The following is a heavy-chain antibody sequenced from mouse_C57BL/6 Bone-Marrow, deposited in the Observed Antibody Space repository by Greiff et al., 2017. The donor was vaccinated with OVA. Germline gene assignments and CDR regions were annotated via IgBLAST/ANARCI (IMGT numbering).Heavy chain of an antibody. CDR3: ASTVVVSYYFDY. Sequence: QVQLQQSGPELVKPGASVKISCKASGYAFSSSWMNWVKQRPGPGLEWIGRIYPGDGDTNYNGKFKGKATLTADKSSSTAYMQLSSLTSEDSAVYFCASTVVVSYYFDYWGQGTTLTVSS. J-gene: IGHJ2*01. D-gene: IGHD1-1*01. V-gene: IGHV1-82*01. CDR1: GYAFSSSW. CDR2: IYPGDGDT.